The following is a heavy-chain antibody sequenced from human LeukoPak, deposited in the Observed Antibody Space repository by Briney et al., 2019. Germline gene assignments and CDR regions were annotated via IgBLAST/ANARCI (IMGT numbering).Heavy chain of an antibody. CDR1: GGTFSSYA. D-gene: IGHD6-19*01. CDR3: ARGPVDSSGWSTIDY. CDR2: IIPIFGTA. J-gene: IGHJ4*02. V-gene: IGHV1-69*13. Sequence: SVKVSCKASGGTFSSYAISWVRQAPGQGLEWMGGIIPIFGTANYAQKFQGRVTITADESTSTAYVELSSLRSEDTAVYYCARGPVDSSGWSTIDYWGQGTLVTVSS.